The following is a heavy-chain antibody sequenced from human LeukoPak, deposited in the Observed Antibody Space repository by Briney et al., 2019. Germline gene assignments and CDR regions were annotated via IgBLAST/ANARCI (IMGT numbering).Heavy chain of an antibody. J-gene: IGHJ4*02. CDR1: GYSISSGYY. V-gene: IGHV4-38-2*02. CDR2: IYHGEST. CDR3: ARVGITAAGTDY. D-gene: IGHD6-13*01. Sequence: SETLSLTCTVSGYSISSGYYWGWIRQPPGKGLEWIGSIYHGESTDYNPSLKSRVTISVGTSKNQLSLEVSSVSAADTAVYYCARVGITAAGTDYWGQGILVTVSS.